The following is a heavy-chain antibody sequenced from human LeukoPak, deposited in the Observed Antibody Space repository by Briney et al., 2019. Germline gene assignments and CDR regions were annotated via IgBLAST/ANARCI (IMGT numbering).Heavy chain of an antibody. CDR2: IYYSGST. Sequence: PSETLSLTCTVSGGSISSYYWSWIRQPPGKRLEWIGYIYYSGSTNYNPSLKSRVTMSVDTSKNQFSLKLSSVTAADTAVYYCARDLTRGWFDPWGQGTLVTVSS. J-gene: IGHJ5*02. V-gene: IGHV4-59*01. CDR1: GGSISSYY. CDR3: ARDLTRGWFDP.